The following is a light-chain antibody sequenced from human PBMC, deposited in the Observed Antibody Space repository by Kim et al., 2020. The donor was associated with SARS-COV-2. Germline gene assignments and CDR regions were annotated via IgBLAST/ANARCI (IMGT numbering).Light chain of an antibody. Sequence: DFQMTQSPSSLSASIGDRVTITCRASQAISKYLAWYQQKPGKAPKLLIHGASTLQSGVPSRVSGSGFGTDFTLTISSLQPEDVATYYCQRYNGAPWTFGQGTKVDIK. CDR2: GAS. CDR3: QRYNGAPWT. CDR1: QAISKY. J-gene: IGKJ1*01. V-gene: IGKV1-27*01.